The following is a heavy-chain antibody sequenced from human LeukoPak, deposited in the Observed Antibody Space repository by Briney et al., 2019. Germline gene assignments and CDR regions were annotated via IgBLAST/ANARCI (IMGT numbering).Heavy chain of an antibody. CDR1: GFTFSSYW. D-gene: IGHD3-22*01. CDR3: ARDRRYYYDSSGYYRTGNWFDP. V-gene: IGHV3-74*01. Sequence: QTGGSLRLSCAASGFTFSSYWMHWVRQAPGKGLVWVSRINSDGSSTSYADSVKGRFTISRDNAKNTLYLQMNSLRAEDTAVYYCARDRRYYYDSSGYYRTGNWFDPWGQGTLVTVSS. CDR2: INSDGSST. J-gene: IGHJ5*02.